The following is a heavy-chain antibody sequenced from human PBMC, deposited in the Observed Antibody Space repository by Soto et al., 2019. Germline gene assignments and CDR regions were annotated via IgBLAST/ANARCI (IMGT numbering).Heavy chain of an antibody. V-gene: IGHV3-23*01. D-gene: IGHD1-26*01. CDR1: GFTFSTYA. J-gene: IGHJ3*02. CDR2: ISGSGGST. Sequence: GGSLRLSCAASGFTFSTYAMSWVRQAPGKGLEWVSGISGSGGSTYYADSVKGRFTISRDNSKNTLYLQMNSLRAEDTAVYYCAKDKLAPTGAFDIWGQGTMVTVSS. CDR3: AKDKLAPTGAFDI.